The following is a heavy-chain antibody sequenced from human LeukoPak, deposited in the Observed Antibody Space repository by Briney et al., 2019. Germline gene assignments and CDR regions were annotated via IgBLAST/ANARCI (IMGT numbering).Heavy chain of an antibody. J-gene: IGHJ4*02. V-gene: IGHV4-39*01. CDR1: GVSISSSSYY. CDR3: ASQYCSSSSCYAGEHDY. D-gene: IGHD2-2*01. Sequence: PSETLSLTCTVSGVSISSSSYYWGWIRQPPGKGLEWIGSLYYSGHTYYNPSLKRRVTISIDTSKNQFSLRLTSATAADTAVYYCASQYCSSSSCYAGEHDYWGQGTLVTVSS. CDR2: LYYSGHT.